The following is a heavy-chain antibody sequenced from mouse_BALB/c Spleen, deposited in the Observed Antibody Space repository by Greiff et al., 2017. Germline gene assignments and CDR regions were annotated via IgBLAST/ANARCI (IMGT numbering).Heavy chain of an antibody. J-gene: IGHJ1*01. CDR2: INPYNGDT. CDR3: ARRGYDYDAYWYFDV. Sequence: EVKLVESGPELVKPGASVKISCKASGYSFTGYFMNWVMQSHGKSLEWIGRINPYNGDTFYNQKFKGKATLTVDKSSSTAHMELRSLASEDSAVYYCARRGYDYDAYWYFDVWGAGTTVTVSS. D-gene: IGHD2-4*01. CDR1: GYSFTGYF. V-gene: IGHV1-20*02.